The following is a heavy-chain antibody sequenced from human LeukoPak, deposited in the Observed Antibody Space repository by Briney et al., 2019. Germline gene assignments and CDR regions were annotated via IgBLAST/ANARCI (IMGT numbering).Heavy chain of an antibody. J-gene: IGHJ4*02. Sequence: GGSLRLSCAASGFTFSDYDMHWVRQAPGKGLEWVAFIRSDGTNEYYSDSVKGRFTVSRDNSKSTMYLQMNSLRGDDTAVYYCANTYFDYWGQGTLVTVSS. CDR1: GFTFSDYD. CDR3: ANTYFDY. CDR2: IRSDGTNE. V-gene: IGHV3-30*02.